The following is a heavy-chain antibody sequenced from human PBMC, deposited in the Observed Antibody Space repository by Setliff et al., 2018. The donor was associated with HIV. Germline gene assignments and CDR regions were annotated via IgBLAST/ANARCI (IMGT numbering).Heavy chain of an antibody. D-gene: IGHD3-10*01. CDR3: ARAFRGSGSYYNEYYFDY. V-gene: IGHV1-3*01. J-gene: IGHJ4*02. CDR2: INAGNGNT. CDR1: GYTFTSYA. Sequence: ASVKVSCKASGYTFTSYAMHWVRQAPGQRLEWMGWINAGNGNTKYLQKFQGRVTITRDTSASTAYMELSSLRSEDTAVYYCARAFRGSGSYYNEYYFDYWGQGTLVTVSS.